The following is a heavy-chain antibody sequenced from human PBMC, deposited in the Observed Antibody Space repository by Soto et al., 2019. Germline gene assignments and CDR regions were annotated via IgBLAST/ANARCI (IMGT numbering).Heavy chain of an antibody. CDR1: GGSFSGYY. V-gene: IGHV4-34*01. J-gene: IGHJ4*02. D-gene: IGHD2-2*01. CDR2: INYSGST. CDR3: ARHKYCSSTSCYGPFDY. Sequence: SETLSLTCAVYGGSFSGYYWSWIRQPPGKGLEWIGEINYSGSTNYNPSLKSRVTISVDTSKNQFSLKLSSVTAADTAVYYCARHKYCSSTSCYGPFDYWGQGTLVTVSS.